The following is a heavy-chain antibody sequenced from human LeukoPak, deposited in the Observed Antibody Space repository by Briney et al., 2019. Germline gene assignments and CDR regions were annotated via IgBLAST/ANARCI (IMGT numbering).Heavy chain of an antibody. Sequence: PGGSLRLSCAASGFTFSSYAMHWVRQAPGKGLEWVAVISYDGSNKYYADSVRGRFTISRDNFKSTLYLQMNSLRAEDTAVYYCARGGVRAPIAAAAFDYWGQGTLVTVSS. CDR2: ISYDGSNK. CDR3: ARGGVRAPIAAAAFDY. J-gene: IGHJ4*02. D-gene: IGHD6-13*01. V-gene: IGHV3-30-3*01. CDR1: GFTFSSYA.